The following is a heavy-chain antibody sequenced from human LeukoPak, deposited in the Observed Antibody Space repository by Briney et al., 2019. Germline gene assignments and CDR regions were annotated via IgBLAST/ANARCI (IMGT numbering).Heavy chain of an antibody. CDR3: ARVVVTAVGYNAFDI. CDR1: GGSISSYY. J-gene: IGHJ3*02. Sequence: SSETLSLTCTVSGGSISSYYWSWIRQPPGKGLEWIGYIYYSGSTNYNPSLKSRVTISVDTSKNQFSLKLSSVTAADTAVYYCARVVVTAVGYNAFDIWGQGTMVTVSS. CDR2: IYYSGST. D-gene: IGHD2-21*02. V-gene: IGHV4-59*01.